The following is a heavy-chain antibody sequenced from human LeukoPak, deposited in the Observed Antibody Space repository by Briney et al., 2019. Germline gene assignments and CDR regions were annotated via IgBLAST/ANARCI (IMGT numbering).Heavy chain of an antibody. Sequence: GGSLRLSCAPSGFTFSSYAMHWVRQAPGKGLEWVAVISYDGSNKYYADSVKGRFTISRDNSKNTLYLQMNSLRAEDTAVYYCAREILRRALDIRGKGTIVTVSS. J-gene: IGHJ3*02. CDR2: ISYDGSNK. V-gene: IGHV3-30-3*01. CDR1: GFTFSSYA. D-gene: IGHD3-3*01. CDR3: AREILRRALDI.